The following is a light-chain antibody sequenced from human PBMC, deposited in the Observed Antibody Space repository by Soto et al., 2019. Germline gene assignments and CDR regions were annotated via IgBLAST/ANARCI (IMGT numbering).Light chain of an antibody. Sequence: QSVLTQPPSASGTPGQGVVISCSGSSSNMGSNTVNWYQHLPGTAPKLLIYNDNQRPSGVPDRFFGSKSGTSASLAITGLQSEDEADYYCAAWDGSLNHILFGGGTKVTVL. V-gene: IGLV1-44*01. CDR1: SSNMGSNT. CDR2: NDN. CDR3: AAWDGSLNHIL. J-gene: IGLJ2*01.